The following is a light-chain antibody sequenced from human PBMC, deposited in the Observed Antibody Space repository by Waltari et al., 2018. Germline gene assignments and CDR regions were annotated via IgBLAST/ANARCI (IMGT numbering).Light chain of an antibody. CDR1: QSVLYSSNNKNY. J-gene: IGKJ3*01. CDR3: QQYYTTPPT. CDR2: WAS. V-gene: IGKV4-1*01. Sequence: DIVMTQSPDSLAVSLGERATINCKSSQSVLYSSNNKNYLAWYQQKPGQPPKLLIYWASTRESGVPDRFSGSGSGTDFTLTISSLLAEDVALYYCQQYYTTPPTFGPG.